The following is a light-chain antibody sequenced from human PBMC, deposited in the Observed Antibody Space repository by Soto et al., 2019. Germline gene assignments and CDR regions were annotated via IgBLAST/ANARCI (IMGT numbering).Light chain of an antibody. CDR3: SSYTSSSTGV. V-gene: IGLV2-14*01. J-gene: IGLJ2*01. Sequence: QSVLTQPASVSGSPGQSITISCTGASSDVGAYNYVSWYQQHPGKAPKLMIFDVSNRPSGVSNRFSASKSGNTASLTISGLQAEDEADYYCSSYTSSSTGVFGGGTKVTVL. CDR2: DVS. CDR1: SSDVGAYNY.